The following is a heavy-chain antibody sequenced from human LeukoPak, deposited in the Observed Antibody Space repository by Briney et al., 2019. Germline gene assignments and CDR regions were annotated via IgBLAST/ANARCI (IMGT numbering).Heavy chain of an antibody. CDR2: IYNSGST. CDR3: AREAYDYVWGGYPGGY. Sequence: SQTLSLTCIVSGGSISRGSYYWNWIRQPAGKGLEWMGRIYNSGSTNYNPSLKSRVTISTDMSRNQFSLNLSSVTAADTAVYYCAREAYDYVWGGYPGGYWGQGTLVTVSS. V-gene: IGHV4-61*02. CDR1: GGSISRGSYY. J-gene: IGHJ4*02. D-gene: IGHD3-16*02.